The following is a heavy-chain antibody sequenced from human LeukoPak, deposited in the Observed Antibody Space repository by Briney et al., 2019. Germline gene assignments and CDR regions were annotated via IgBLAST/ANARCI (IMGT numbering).Heavy chain of an antibody. J-gene: IGHJ4*02. CDR3: ARSDPPRGYSYGSFDY. CDR2: INHSGST. V-gene: IGHV4-34*01. CDR1: GGSFSGYY. Sequence: SETPSLTCAVYGGSFSGYYWSWIRQPPGKGLEWIGEINHSGSTNYNPSLKSRVTISVDTSKNQFSLKLSSVTAADTAVYYCARSDPPRGYSYGSFDYWGQGTLVTVSS. D-gene: IGHD5-18*01.